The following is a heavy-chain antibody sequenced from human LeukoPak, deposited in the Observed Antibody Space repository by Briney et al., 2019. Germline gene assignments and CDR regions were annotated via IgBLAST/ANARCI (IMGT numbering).Heavy chain of an antibody. CDR1: GFTFSSYA. D-gene: IGHD1-1*01. J-gene: IGHJ4*02. CDR3: ARAYNWNDYFDY. Sequence: GGSLRLSCAASGFTFSSYAMHWVRQAPGKGLEYVSAISSNGGSTYYANSVKGRFTISRDNSKNTLYLQMGSLRAEDMAVYYRARAYNWNDYFDYWGQGTLVTVSS. CDR2: ISSNGGST. V-gene: IGHV3-64*01.